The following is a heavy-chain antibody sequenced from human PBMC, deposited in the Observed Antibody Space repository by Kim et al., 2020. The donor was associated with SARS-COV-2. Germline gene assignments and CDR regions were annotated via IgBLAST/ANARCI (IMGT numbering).Heavy chain of an antibody. D-gene: IGHD1-26*01. Sequence: GGSLRLSCAASGFTFDDYAMHWVRQAPGKGLEWVSLISGDGGSTYYADSVKGRFTISRDNSKNSLYLQMNSLRTEDTALYYCAKDMSALRAGGLVDYWGQGTLVSVSS. CDR3: AKDMSALRAGGLVDY. CDR2: ISGDGGST. V-gene: IGHV3-43*02. J-gene: IGHJ4*02. CDR1: GFTFDDYA.